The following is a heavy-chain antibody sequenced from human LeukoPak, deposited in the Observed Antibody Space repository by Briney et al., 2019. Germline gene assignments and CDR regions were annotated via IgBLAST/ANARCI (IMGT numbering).Heavy chain of an antibody. CDR3: AKDLSAAARPGYFQH. CDR2: ISGSGGST. CDR1: GFTFSSYA. J-gene: IGHJ1*01. Sequence: GGSLRLSCAASGFTFSSYAMSWVRQAPGMGLEWVSAISGSGGSTYYADSVKGRFTISRDNSKNTLYLQMNSLRAEDTAVYYCAKDLSAAARPGYFQHWGQGTLVTVSS. D-gene: IGHD6-6*01. V-gene: IGHV3-23*01.